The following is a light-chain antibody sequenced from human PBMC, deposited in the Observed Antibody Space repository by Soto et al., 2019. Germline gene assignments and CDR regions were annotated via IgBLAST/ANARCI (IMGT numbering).Light chain of an antibody. J-gene: IGKJ3*01. Sequence: EIVLTQSPGTLSLSPGERATLSCRASQSVGSNNLAWYQQKPGQAPRLLIFGVSTRATGIPARFSGSGSGTDFTLTISRLEPEDFAVFYCYQYASPPPFTLALGPRWIS. V-gene: IGKV3-20*01. CDR3: YQYASPPPFT. CDR2: GVS. CDR1: QSVGSNN.